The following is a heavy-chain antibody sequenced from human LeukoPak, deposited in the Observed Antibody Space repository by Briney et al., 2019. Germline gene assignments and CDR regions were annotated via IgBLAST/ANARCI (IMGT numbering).Heavy chain of an antibody. J-gene: IGHJ4*02. V-gene: IGHV4-59*01. CDR2: IYYSGST. Sequence: SETLSLTCTVSGGSISSYYWSWIRQPPGKGLEWIGSIYYSGSTNYNPSLKSRVTISVDTSKTQFSLKLTSVTAADTAVYYCARGCADSSDYLLSYFDYWGQGTLVTVSS. CDR1: GGSISSYY. D-gene: IGHD3-22*01. CDR3: ARGCADSSDYLLSYFDY.